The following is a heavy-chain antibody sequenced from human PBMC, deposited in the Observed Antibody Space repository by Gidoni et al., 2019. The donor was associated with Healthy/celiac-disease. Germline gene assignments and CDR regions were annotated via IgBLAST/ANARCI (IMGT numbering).Heavy chain of an antibody. Sequence: EVQLVESGGGLVQPGGSRRLSGAAAGFTFSSYAMSWVRQAPGKGLEWVSAISGSCGSTYYADSVKGRFTISRDNSKNTLYLQMNSLRAEDTAVYYCAKGSGDYFDYWGQGTLVTVSS. V-gene: IGHV3-23*04. J-gene: IGHJ4*02. CDR3: AKGSGDYFDY. D-gene: IGHD1-1*01. CDR2: ISGSCGST. CDR1: GFTFSSYA.